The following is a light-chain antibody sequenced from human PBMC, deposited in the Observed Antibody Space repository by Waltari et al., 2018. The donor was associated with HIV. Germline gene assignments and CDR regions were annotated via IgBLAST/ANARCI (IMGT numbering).Light chain of an antibody. CDR2: DVS. Sequence: QSALTQPASVSASPGQSITISCTGTSSDVGYYNYVSWYQQHPDKAPKLRIYDVSTRPSGVSNRFSGSKSGNTASLTISGLQAEDEADYYCSSYTGSSTLGVFGTGTRVTVL. CDR3: SSYTGSSTLGV. V-gene: IGLV2-14*03. CDR1: SSDVGYYNY. J-gene: IGLJ1*01.